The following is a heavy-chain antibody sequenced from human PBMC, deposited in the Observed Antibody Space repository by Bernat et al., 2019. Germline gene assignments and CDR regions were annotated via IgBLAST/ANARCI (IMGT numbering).Heavy chain of an antibody. J-gene: IGHJ4*02. CDR1: GFTVSSNY. D-gene: IGHD6-13*01. CDR2: IYSGGST. Sequence: EVQLVETGGGLIQPGGSLRPSCAASGFTVSSNYMSWVRQAPGKGLGWVSVIYSGGSTYYADSVKRRFTISRDNSKNTLYLQMNSLRAEDTAVYYCARGGSSSWYIDYWGQGTLVTVSS. CDR3: ARGGSSSWYIDY. V-gene: IGHV3-53*02.